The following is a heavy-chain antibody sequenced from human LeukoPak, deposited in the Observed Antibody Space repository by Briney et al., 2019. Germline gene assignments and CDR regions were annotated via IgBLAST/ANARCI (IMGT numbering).Heavy chain of an antibody. Sequence: SQTLSLTCTVSGASMVIGGFYWSWIRQHPGKGLEWIGYIYYTGSTYYNPSLKSRVTISQETSKNQFSLRLSSVSAADTAVYYCARYNTPRAGLDYWGQGTLVTVSS. D-gene: IGHD1-14*01. J-gene: IGHJ4*02. CDR3: ARYNTPRAGLDY. CDR2: IYYTGST. CDR1: GASMVIGGFY. V-gene: IGHV4-31*03.